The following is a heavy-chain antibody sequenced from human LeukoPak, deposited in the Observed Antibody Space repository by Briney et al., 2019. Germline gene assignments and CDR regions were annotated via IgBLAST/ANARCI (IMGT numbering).Heavy chain of an antibody. D-gene: IGHD6-19*01. CDR1: GYSISSGYY. CDR2: IYHSGST. V-gene: IGHV4-38-2*02. CDR3: ARARRDSSGWYNRGYYYYYMDV. Sequence: PSETLSLTCTVSGYSISSGYYWGWIRQPPGKGLEWIGSIYHSGSTFDNPSLKSRVTISVDTSKNQFSLKLSSVTAADTAVYYCARARRDSSGWYNRGYYYYYMDVWGKGTTVTISS. J-gene: IGHJ6*03.